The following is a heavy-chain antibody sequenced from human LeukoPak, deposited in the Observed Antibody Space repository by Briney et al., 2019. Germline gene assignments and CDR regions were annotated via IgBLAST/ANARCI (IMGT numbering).Heavy chain of an antibody. CDR2: IDREGTYT. CDR3: ARVRTDSSGDYSEGYDY. D-gene: IGHD3-22*01. V-gene: IGHV3-74*01. J-gene: IGHJ4*02. Sequence: GGSLRLSCAASGFTFSGYLMHWVRQAPGKGPVCVSRIDREGTYTTYADSVSGRFTISRDNAKNTLYLQMNSLRPDDTALYYCARVRTDSSGDYSEGYDYWGQGTLVTVSS. CDR1: GFTFSGYL.